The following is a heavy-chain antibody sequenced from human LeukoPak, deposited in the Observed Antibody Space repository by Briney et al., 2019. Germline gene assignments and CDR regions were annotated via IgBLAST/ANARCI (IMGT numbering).Heavy chain of an antibody. Sequence: GGSLRLSCAASGFTFSSYRMNWVRQAPGKGLEWVSYISSSSSTIYYADSVKGRFTISRDNAKNSLYLQMNSLRAEDTAVYYCAREPSGGSYWGYFDYWGQGILVTVSS. CDR1: GFTFSSYR. V-gene: IGHV3-48*01. J-gene: IGHJ4*02. CDR3: AREPSGGSYWGYFDY. D-gene: IGHD1-26*01. CDR2: ISSSSSTI.